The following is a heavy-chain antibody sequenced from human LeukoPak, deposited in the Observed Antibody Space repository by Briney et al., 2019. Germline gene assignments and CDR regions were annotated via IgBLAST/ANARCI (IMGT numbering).Heavy chain of an antibody. CDR2: IYHSGST. CDR3: ARHGTTYYYMDV. D-gene: IGHD1-7*01. Sequence: SETLSLTCAASGGSISSSNWWSWVRQPPGKGLEWIGSIYHSGSTYYNPSLKSRVTISVDTSKNQFSLKLSSVTAADTAVYYCARHGTTYYYMDVWGKGTTVTISS. J-gene: IGHJ6*03. CDR1: GGSISSSNW. V-gene: IGHV4-4*02.